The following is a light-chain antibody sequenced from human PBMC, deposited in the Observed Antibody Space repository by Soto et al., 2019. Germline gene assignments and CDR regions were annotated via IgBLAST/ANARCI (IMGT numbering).Light chain of an antibody. J-gene: IGKJ5*01. CDR1: QSVSSN. V-gene: IGKV3-15*01. CDR2: DAS. Sequence: EVVMTQSPATLSVSPGERATLSCRASQSVSSNLAWYQQKPGQAPRLLIYDASTRATGIPARFSGSGSRTEFTLTISSLQSEDFAVYYCQQYNNWPPPITFGQGTRLET. CDR3: QQYNNWPPPIT.